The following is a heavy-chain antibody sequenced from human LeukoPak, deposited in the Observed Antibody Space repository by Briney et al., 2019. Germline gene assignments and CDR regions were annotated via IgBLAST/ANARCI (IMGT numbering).Heavy chain of an antibody. J-gene: IGHJ3*02. D-gene: IGHD4-17*01. CDR2: IYYSGST. Sequence: PSETLSLTCTVSGGSISSSSYYWGWIRQPPGKGLEWIGSIYYSGSTYYNPSLKSRVTISVDTSKNQFSLKLSSVTAADTAVYYCARASTVTTLAAFDIWGQGTMVTVSS. V-gene: IGHV4-39*07. CDR3: ARASTVTTLAAFDI. CDR1: GGSISSSSYY.